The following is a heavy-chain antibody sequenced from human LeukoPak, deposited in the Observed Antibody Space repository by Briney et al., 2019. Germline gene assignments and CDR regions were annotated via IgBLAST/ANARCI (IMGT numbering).Heavy chain of an antibody. V-gene: IGHV2-5*02. Sequence: ESGPTLVKPTQTLTLTCSFPGFSLTSGGEGVAWIRQPPGQAPEWLALIYWDDDKRFRPSLQNRLTVSKDTSKNQVVLSMTKMDPLDTGTYYCAHTRQGATPTRLDFWGQGILVAVS. CDR2: IYWDDDK. CDR1: GFSLTSGGEG. CDR3: AHTRQGATPTRLDF. D-gene: IGHD1-14*01. J-gene: IGHJ4*02.